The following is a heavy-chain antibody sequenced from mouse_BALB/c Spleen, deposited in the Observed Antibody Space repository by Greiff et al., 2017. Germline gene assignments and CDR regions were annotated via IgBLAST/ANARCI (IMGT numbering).Heavy chain of an antibody. CDR3: ARWLLNWYFDV. D-gene: IGHD2-3*01. CDR2: ISYSGST. Sequence: EVHLVESGPGLVKPSQSLSLTCTVTGYSITSDYAWNWIRQFPGNKLEWMGYISYSGSTSYNPSLKSRISITRDTSKNQFFLQLNSVTTEDTATYYCARWLLNWYFDVWGAGTTVTVSS. CDR1: GYSITSDYA. J-gene: IGHJ1*01. V-gene: IGHV3-2*02.